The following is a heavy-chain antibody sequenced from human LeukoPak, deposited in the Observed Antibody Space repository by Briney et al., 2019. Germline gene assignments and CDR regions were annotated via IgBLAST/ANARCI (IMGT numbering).Heavy chain of an antibody. Sequence: SETLSLTWAVSGGSISSSNWWSWVRQPPGKGLEWIGEIYHSGSTNYNPSLKSRVTISVDKSKNQFSLKLSSVTAADTAVYYCARMVGSGSYYNAFDWFDPWGQGTLVTVSS. V-gene: IGHV4-4*02. D-gene: IGHD3-10*01. CDR1: GGSISSSNW. CDR2: IYHSGST. J-gene: IGHJ5*02. CDR3: ARMVGSGSYYNAFDWFDP.